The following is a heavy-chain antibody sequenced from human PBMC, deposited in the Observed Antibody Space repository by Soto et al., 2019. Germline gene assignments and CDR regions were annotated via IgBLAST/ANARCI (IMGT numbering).Heavy chain of an antibody. CDR1: GFTFSSYS. D-gene: IGHD5-12*01. V-gene: IGHV3-48*02. Sequence: EVQLVESGGGLVQPGGSLRLSCAASGFTFSSYSMNWVRQAPGKGLEWVSYISGTSNTIYYADSVKGRFTISRDNAKNSLYLQMSSLRDGDTVVYYCARDTGGYNYVTYWYFDLWGRGTLVTVSS. CDR3: ARDTGGYNYVTYWYFDL. J-gene: IGHJ2*01. CDR2: ISGTSNTI.